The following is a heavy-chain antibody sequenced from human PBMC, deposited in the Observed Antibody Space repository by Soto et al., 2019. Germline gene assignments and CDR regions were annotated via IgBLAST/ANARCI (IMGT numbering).Heavy chain of an antibody. CDR3: ARDQYDIPGRAVAIYGMDV. CDR1: GGSVSSESHY. Sequence: PSETLSLTCTVSGGSVSSESHYWSWIRQTPGKGLEWIGYIYYTGSTNYNPSLKGRVTMSVDTSRDQVSLRLRSVTRADTAVYYCARDQYDIPGRAVAIYGMDVWGQGTTVTVSS. J-gene: IGHJ6*02. CDR2: IYYTGST. D-gene: IGHD6-19*01. V-gene: IGHV4-61*01.